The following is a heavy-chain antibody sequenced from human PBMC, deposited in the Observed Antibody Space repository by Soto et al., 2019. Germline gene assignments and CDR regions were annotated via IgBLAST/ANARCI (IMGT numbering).Heavy chain of an antibody. CDR1: GGTFSSYA. J-gene: IGHJ4*02. D-gene: IGHD6-6*01. Sequence: QVQLVQSGAEVKKPGSSVKVSCKASGGTFSSYAISWVRQAPGQGLEWMGGIIPIFGTANYARKFQGRVTMTADESTSTAYMELGSLRSEDTAVYYCARDWGGKQLRAAYYFDYWGQGTLVTVSS. V-gene: IGHV1-69*12. CDR3: ARDWGGKQLRAAYYFDY. CDR2: IIPIFGTA.